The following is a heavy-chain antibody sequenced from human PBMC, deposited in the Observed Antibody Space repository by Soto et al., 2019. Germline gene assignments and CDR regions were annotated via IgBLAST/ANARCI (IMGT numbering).Heavy chain of an antibody. CDR2: IYYSGST. Sequence: QVRLEESGPGLVKPSETLSLICSVSGGSVNNANYFWNWIRHHPENGLEWIGYIYYSGSTRYNPSFKTRASLAIETSNNQFSLSLNSVTVADTAVYLCARDADYGGSRGGMDVWGRWTTGTVSS. V-gene: IGHV4-31*03. J-gene: IGHJ6*02. CDR3: ARDADYGGSRGGMDV. CDR1: GGSVNNANYF. D-gene: IGHD4-17*01.